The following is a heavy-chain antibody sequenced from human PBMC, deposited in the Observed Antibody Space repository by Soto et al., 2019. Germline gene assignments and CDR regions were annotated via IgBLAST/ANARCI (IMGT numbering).Heavy chain of an antibody. CDR3: TRVGLGARGGSYEYCFEY. D-gene: IGHD6-19*01. Sequence: QVQLVQSWAEVKKPGSSVKVSCKASGGTFSSYAISWVRQAPGQGLEWMGGIIPIFGTANYAQKCKGRVTITEDVNPRTAGMALRSLGSEASNVYYCTRVGLGARGGSYEYCFEYGGQRTLVTVAS. V-gene: IGHV1-69*01. CDR1: GGTFSSYA. J-gene: IGHJ4*02. CDR2: IIPIFGTA.